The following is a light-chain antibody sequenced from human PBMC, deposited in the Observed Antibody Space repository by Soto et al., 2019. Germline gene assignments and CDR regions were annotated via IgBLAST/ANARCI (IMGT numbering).Light chain of an antibody. Sequence: DIQMTQSPSTLSASVGVRVTSTCRASQSVGTWVAWYKQKLGKAPKLLIYGASNLESGVPSRFRGSGSGTDFTLTITTLKPDDFATYFCQHYRRNTWSFGPGTKVDIK. CDR1: QSVGTW. CDR3: QHYRRNTWS. V-gene: IGKV1-5*01. CDR2: GAS. J-gene: IGKJ1*01.